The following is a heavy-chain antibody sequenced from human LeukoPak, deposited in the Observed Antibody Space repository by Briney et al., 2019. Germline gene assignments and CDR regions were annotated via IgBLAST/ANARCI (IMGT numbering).Heavy chain of an antibody. D-gene: IGHD3-22*01. V-gene: IGHV4-59*01. Sequence: SEALSLTCTVSGGSISSYYWSWIRQPPGKGLEWIGYIYYSGSTNYNPSLKSRVTISVDTSKNQFSLKLSSVTAADTAVYYCARGPYSYDSSGAFDIWGQGTMVTVSS. CDR1: GGSISSYY. CDR3: ARGPYSYDSSGAFDI. J-gene: IGHJ3*02. CDR2: IYYSGST.